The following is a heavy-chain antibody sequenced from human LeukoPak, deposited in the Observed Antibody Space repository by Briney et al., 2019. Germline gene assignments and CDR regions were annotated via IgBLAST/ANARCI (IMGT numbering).Heavy chain of an antibody. J-gene: IGHJ3*02. D-gene: IGHD1-14*01. V-gene: IGHV3-7*01. CDR2: IKQDETEK. Sequence: GGSLRLSCAASGFTFSNYWMSWVRQAPGKGLEWVANIKQDETEKDYVDSVKGRFTISRDNAKNSLYLQMNSLRNEDTAVYDCAREGNRRAFDIWGQGTMVTASS. CDR3: AREGNRRAFDI. CDR1: GFTFSNYW.